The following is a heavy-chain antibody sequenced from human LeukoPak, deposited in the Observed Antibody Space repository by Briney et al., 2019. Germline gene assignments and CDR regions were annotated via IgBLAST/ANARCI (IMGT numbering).Heavy chain of an antibody. CDR3: ARDWGYYYDSSGYADAFDI. CDR2: ISSSDSTI. CDR1: GFTFSDYY. V-gene: IGHV3-11*01. D-gene: IGHD3-22*01. J-gene: IGHJ3*02. Sequence: GGSLRLSCAASGFTFSDYYMSWIRQAPGKGLEWVSYISSSDSTIYYADSVKGRFTISRDNAKNSLYLQMNSLRAEDTAVYYCARDWGYYYDSSGYADAFDIWGQGTMVTVSS.